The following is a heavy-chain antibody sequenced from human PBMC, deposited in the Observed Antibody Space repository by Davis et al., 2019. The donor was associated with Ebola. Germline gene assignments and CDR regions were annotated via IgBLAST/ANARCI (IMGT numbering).Heavy chain of an antibody. V-gene: IGHV1-18*04. D-gene: IGHD6-13*01. CDR2: VSAYNGHT. Sequence: AASVKVSCKASGDTFGSHGISWVRQAPAQGLEWMGWVSAYNGHTNYAQKLQGRVTMTTDTSTSSAYMELRSLRSDDTAVYYCARMAAAGTKLDVWGQGTTVTVSS. J-gene: IGHJ6*02. CDR1: GDTFGSHG. CDR3: ARMAAAGTKLDV.